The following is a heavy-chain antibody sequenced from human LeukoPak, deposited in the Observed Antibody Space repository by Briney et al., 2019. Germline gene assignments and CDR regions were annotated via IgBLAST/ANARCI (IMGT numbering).Heavy chain of an antibody. Sequence: SETLSLTCAVYGGSFSGYYWSWIRQAPGKGLEWIGEINHSGSTNYNPSLKSRVTISVDTSKNQFSLKLSSVTAADTAVYYCARSPYYDFWSGTYFDYWGQGTLVTVSS. J-gene: IGHJ4*02. CDR1: GGSFSGYY. CDR3: ARSPYYDFWSGTYFDY. CDR2: INHSGST. D-gene: IGHD3-3*01. V-gene: IGHV4-34*01.